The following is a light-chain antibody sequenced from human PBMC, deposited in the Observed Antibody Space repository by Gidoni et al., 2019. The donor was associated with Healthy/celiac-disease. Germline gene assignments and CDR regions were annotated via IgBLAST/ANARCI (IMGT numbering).Light chain of an antibody. CDR1: QSVLYSSNNKNY. Sequence: DIVMTQSPDSLAVSLGERATINCKSSQSVLYSSNNKNYLAWYQQKPGQPPKLLIYWESTRESGFPDRFSGSGSGTDFTLTISSLQAEDVAVYYCQQYYSTPGTFGQGTKVEIK. V-gene: IGKV4-1*01. CDR3: QQYYSTPGT. CDR2: WES. J-gene: IGKJ1*01.